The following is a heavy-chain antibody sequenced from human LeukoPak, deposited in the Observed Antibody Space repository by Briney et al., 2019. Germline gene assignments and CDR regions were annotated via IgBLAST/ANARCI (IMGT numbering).Heavy chain of an antibody. D-gene: IGHD2-2*02. V-gene: IGHV3-53*01. CDR3: AREGYCSSTSCYTLGDAFDI. CDR1: GFTVSSNY. J-gene: IGHJ3*02. CDR2: IYSGGST. Sequence: GGSLRLSCAASGFTVSSNYMSWVRQAPGKGLEWVSVIYSGGSTYYADSVKGRFTISRDNSKNTPYLQMNSLRAEDTAVYYCAREGYCSSTSCYTLGDAFDIWGQGTMVTVSS.